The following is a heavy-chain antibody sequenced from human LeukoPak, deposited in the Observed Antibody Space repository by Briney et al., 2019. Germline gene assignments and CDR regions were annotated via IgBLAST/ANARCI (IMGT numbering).Heavy chain of an antibody. V-gene: IGHV3-48*01. D-gene: IGHD3-16*02. CDR1: GFTFNSYT. CDR3: VRDYRYAFDM. J-gene: IGHJ3*02. Sequence: GGSLRLSCAASGFTFNSYTMNWVRQAPGKGLEWISYIAVDTTTTFYADSVKGRFTISRDKTKNSLYLQLSSLRAEDTAIYYCVRDYRYAFDMWGQGTVVTASS. CDR2: IAVDTTTT.